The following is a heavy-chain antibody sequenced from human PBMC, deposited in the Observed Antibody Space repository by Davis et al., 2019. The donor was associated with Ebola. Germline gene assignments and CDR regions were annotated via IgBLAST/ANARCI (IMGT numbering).Heavy chain of an antibody. Sequence: ASLKISCAASGFTFSSYSMNWVRQAPGKGLEWVSSISSSSSYTYYADSVKGRSTISRDNSKNTLYLQMNSLRAEDTAVYYCAKGTTVVTPVNYFDYWGQGTLVTVSS. J-gene: IGHJ4*02. CDR3: AKGTTVVTPVNYFDY. CDR2: ISSSSSYT. D-gene: IGHD4-23*01. CDR1: GFTFSSYS. V-gene: IGHV3-21*04.